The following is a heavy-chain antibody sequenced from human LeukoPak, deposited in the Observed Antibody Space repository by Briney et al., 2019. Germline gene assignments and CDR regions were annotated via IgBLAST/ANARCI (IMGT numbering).Heavy chain of an antibody. CDR1: GFTFTSYW. CDR3: ARWSTAVAGFDY. D-gene: IGHD6-19*01. Sequence: PGGSLRLSCAASGFTFTSYWMTWVRQAPGKGLEWVAVIWYDGSNKYYADSVKGRFTISRDNSKNTLYLQMNSLRAEDTAVYYCARWSTAVAGFDYWGQGTLVTVSS. V-gene: IGHV3-33*08. CDR2: IWYDGSNK. J-gene: IGHJ4*02.